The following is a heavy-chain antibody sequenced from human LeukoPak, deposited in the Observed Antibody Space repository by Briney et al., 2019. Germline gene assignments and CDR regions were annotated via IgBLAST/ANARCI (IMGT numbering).Heavy chain of an antibody. CDR2: ISGSGSHT. J-gene: IGHJ4*02. Sequence: GGSLRLSCAASGFTVSSKYMSWVRQAPGKGLEWVSSISGSGSHTYHADSVKGRFTISRDNSKNTLYLQMNSLRAEDTAVYYCAKDISGYYRPFDYWGQGTLVTVSS. CDR1: GFTVSSKY. V-gene: IGHV3-23*01. CDR3: AKDISGYYRPFDY. D-gene: IGHD3-22*01.